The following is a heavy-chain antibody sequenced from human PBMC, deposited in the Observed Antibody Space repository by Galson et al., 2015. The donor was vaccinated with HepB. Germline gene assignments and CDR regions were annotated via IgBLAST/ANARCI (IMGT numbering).Heavy chain of an antibody. D-gene: IGHD1-26*01. CDR3: AREFIFVGTRSLEH. J-gene: IGHJ4*02. CDR2: ISYHGRNK. V-gene: IGHV3-30*04. CDR1: GFTFSNYA. Sequence: SLRLSCAASGFTFSNYAMHWVRQAPGKGLEWVSVISYHGRNKYYADSVKGRFTISRDNSQNTLYLHMDSLRAEDTAVYYCAREFIFVGTRSLEHWGQGTLVTVSS.